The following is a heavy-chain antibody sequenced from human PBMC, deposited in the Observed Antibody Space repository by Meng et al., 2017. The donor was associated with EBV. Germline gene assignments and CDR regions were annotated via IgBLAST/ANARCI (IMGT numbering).Heavy chain of an antibody. V-gene: IGHV3-30*18. CDR1: GFTFRNYG. CDR2: IPSDASHNK. CDR3: AKDLSGRFDP. D-gene: IGHD1-14*01. Sequence: QEHLVESWGGVVQPGRSLILSCAASGFTFRNYGFHWVRQAPGKGPEWVAIIPSDASHNKYYADSVKGRFTISRDNSKNTLYLQMNSLRTEDTAVYYCAKDLSGRFDPWGQGTLVTVSS. J-gene: IGHJ5*02.